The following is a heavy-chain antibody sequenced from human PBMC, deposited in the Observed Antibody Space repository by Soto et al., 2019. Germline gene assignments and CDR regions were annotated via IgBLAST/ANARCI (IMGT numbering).Heavy chain of an antibody. V-gene: IGHV4-39*01. Sequence: SETLCLTCTVSGGSIGSSSYYWGWIRQPPGKGLEWIGSIYYSGSTYYNPSLKSRVTISVDTSKNQFSLKLSSVTAADTAVYYCARPELPLYCSGGSCYSTWFDPWGQGTLVTVSS. CDR2: IYYSGST. CDR3: ARPELPLYCSGGSCYSTWFDP. J-gene: IGHJ5*02. D-gene: IGHD2-15*01. CDR1: GGSIGSSSYY.